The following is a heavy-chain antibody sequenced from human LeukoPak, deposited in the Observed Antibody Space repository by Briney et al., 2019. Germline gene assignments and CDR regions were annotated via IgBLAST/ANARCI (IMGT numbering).Heavy chain of an antibody. CDR2: ISDSNNKT. D-gene: IGHD3-10*01. Sequence: ASVKVSCKASGYTFTSYGLSWVRQAPGQGLEWMGWISDSNNKTNYAQNLQGRVTMTTDTSTSTAYMELRSLRSDDTAVYYCAVGVRSSGSYQIWGHAFDIWGQGTMVTVSS. J-gene: IGHJ3*02. V-gene: IGHV1-18*01. CDR1: GYTFTSYG. CDR3: AVGVRSSGSYQIWGHAFDI.